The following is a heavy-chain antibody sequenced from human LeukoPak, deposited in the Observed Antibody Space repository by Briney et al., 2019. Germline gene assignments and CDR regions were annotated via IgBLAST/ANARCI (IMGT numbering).Heavy chain of an antibody. J-gene: IGHJ4*02. CDR2: ISSSGSTI. CDR1: GFTFSSYE. V-gene: IGHV3-48*03. Sequence: GGPLRLSCAASGFTFSSYEMNWVRQAPGKGLEWVSYISSSGSTIYYADSVKGRFTISRDNAKNSLYLQMNSLRAEDTAVYYCARAEYSSGWYDYWGQGTLVTVSS. CDR3: ARAEYSSGWYDY. D-gene: IGHD6-19*01.